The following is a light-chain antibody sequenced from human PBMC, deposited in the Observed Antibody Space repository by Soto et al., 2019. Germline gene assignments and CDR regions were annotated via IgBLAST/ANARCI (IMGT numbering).Light chain of an antibody. V-gene: IGLV2-14*01. CDR3: NSYTSASFYV. J-gene: IGLJ1*01. Sequence: QSALAQPASVSGSPEQSITISCTGTTSDIAGYNYVSWYQQHPGKAPKLLIYEVTSRASGVSHRFSGSKSGNTASLTISGLQAEDEAEYYCNSYTSASFYVFGTGTKLTVL. CDR1: TSDIAGYNY. CDR2: EVT.